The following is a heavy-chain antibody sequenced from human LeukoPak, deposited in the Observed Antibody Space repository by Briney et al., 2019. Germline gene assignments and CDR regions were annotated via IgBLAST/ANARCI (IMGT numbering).Heavy chain of an antibody. CDR3: ARCWLSYGAQTYYYYGMDV. D-gene: IGHD4/OR15-4a*01. V-gene: IGHV1-69*13. Sequence: SVKVSCKASGYTFTSYYMHWVRQAPGQGLEWMGGIIPIFGTANYAQKFQGRVTITADESTSTAYMELSSLRSEDTAVYYCARCWLSYGAQTYYYYGMDVWGQGTTVTVSS. CDR2: IIPIFGTA. J-gene: IGHJ6*02. CDR1: GYTFTSYY.